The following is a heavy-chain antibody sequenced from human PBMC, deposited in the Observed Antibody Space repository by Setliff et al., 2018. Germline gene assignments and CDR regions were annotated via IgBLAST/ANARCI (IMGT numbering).Heavy chain of an antibody. V-gene: IGHV4-61*09. J-gene: IGHJ6*02. D-gene: IGHD2-15*01. CDR2: VYTSGST. CDR1: GGSISSGSYY. CDR3: TRDYGFCSGGSCSYYGMDV. Sequence: PSETLSLTCTVSGGSISSGSYYWSWIRQPAGKGLEWIGHVYTSGSTNYNPSLKSRVTISVDTSKNQFSLYLQMNSLRPEDTAVYYCTRDYGFCSGGSCSYYGMDVWGQGTTVTV.